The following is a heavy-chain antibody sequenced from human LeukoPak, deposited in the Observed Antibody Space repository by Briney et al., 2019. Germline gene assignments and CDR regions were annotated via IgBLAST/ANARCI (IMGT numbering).Heavy chain of an antibody. CDR3: AKERHTQYYFDY. V-gene: IGHV3-30*02. CDR2: IRYDGSNK. Sequence: PGGSLRLSCAASGFAFSSYGMHWVRQAPGKGLEWVAFIRYDGSNKYYADSVKGRFTISRDNSKNTLYLQMNSLRAEDTAVYYCAKERHTQYYFDYWGQGTLVTVSS. CDR1: GFAFSSYG. J-gene: IGHJ4*02.